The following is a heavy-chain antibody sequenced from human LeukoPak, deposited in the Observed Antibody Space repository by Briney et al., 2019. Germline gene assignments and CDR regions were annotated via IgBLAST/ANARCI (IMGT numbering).Heavy chain of an antibody. J-gene: IGHJ3*02. Sequence: AERLRTPSMGDRCSCTECWTGWAPQMSRKGLEWMGIIYPGDSDTRYSPSFQGQVTISADKSISTAYLQWSSLKASDTAMYYFASQTMTTVTTWRTVDAFDIWGQGTMVTVSS. CDR2: IYPGDSDT. V-gene: IGHV5-51*01. D-gene: IGHD4-17*01. CDR3: ASQTMTTVTTWRTVDAFDI. CDR1: RCSCTECW.